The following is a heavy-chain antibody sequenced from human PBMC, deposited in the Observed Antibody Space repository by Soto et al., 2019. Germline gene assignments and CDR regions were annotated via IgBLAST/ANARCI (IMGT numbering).Heavy chain of an antibody. CDR3: AHRVLRTVFGLVTTTAIYFDF. D-gene: IGHD3-3*01. Sequence: GPAQVKPRQTLTLTCTFSGFSLTTSGVDVGWIRQSPGRAPEWLALIYWDDDKRYSPSLKSRLTITKDASKNQVVLTMADLDPADTATYYCAHRVLRTVFGLVTTTAIYFDFWGQGTPVAVSS. CDR2: IYWDDDK. CDR1: GFSLTTSGVD. V-gene: IGHV2-5*02. J-gene: IGHJ4*02.